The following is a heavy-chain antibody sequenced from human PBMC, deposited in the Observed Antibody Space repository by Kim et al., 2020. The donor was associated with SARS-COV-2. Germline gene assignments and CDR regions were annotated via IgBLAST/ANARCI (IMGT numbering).Heavy chain of an antibody. CDR2: IDWDDDK. CDR3: ARIRMDSSAYRKIDY. J-gene: IGHJ4*02. Sequence: SGPTLVNPTQTLTLTCTFSGFSLSTSGMCVTWIRQPPGKALEWLAMIDWDDDKHYSTSLRSRLTISKDISKNQVVLTMTNMDPVDTATFYCARIRMDSSAYRKIDYWGRGTLVTVSS. V-gene: IGHV2-70*01. D-gene: IGHD3-22*01. CDR1: GFSLSTSGMC.